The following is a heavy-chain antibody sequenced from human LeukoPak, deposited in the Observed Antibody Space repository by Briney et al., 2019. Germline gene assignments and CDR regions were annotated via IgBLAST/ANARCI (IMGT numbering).Heavy chain of an antibody. CDR3: ARGPTRYYYYYMDV. V-gene: IGHV1-8*03. CDR1: GYTFTSYD. Sequence: GASVKVSCKASGYTFTSYDINWVRQATGQGLEWMGWMNPNSGNRGYAQKFQGRVTITRNTSISTAYMELSSLRSEDTAVYYCARGPTRYYYYYMDVWGKGTTVTVSS. J-gene: IGHJ6*03. CDR2: MNPNSGNR.